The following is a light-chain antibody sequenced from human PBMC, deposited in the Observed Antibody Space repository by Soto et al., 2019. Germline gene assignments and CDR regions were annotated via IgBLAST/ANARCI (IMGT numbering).Light chain of an antibody. CDR3: QQSYSVPR. V-gene: IGKV1-39*01. J-gene: IGKJ1*01. Sequence: DIQMTQSPSSLSASVGDRVTITCRASRSISNYLNWYQQKSGKAPRLLIYAASSLQPGVPSRFSGTGTGTAFTLTITSLQPDDSATYYCQQSYSVPRFGQGTRVDLK. CDR2: AAS. CDR1: RSISNY.